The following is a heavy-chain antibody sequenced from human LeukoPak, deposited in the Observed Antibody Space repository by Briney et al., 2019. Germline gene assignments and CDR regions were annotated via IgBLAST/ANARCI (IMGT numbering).Heavy chain of an antibody. Sequence: ASVKVSCKASGYTFTGYYMHWVRQAPGQGLEWMGWIDPNSGGTNYAQKFQGRVTMTRDTSINTAYMELSRLRSDDTAVYYCARGLSITGTTYGDAFDIWGQGTMLTVSS. CDR3: ARGLSITGTTYGDAFDI. D-gene: IGHD1-14*01. CDR2: IDPNSGGT. V-gene: IGHV1-2*02. CDR1: GYTFTGYY. J-gene: IGHJ3*02.